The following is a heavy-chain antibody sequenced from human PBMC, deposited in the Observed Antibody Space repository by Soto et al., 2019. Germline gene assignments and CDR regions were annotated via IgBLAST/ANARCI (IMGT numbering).Heavy chain of an antibody. J-gene: IGHJ6*02. CDR2: IGIGGDT. V-gene: IGHV3-23*01. D-gene: IGHD2-2*02. Sequence: GSLGLCCEVAGFTFGSYSMHWVRQAPDKGLEWVSTIGIGGDTYYADSVKGRFTISRDKSKNTLFLQMNSLRAEDTALYFCAKDGTTAGIHYYGMDVWGQGTTVTVSS. CDR1: GFTFGSYS. CDR3: AKDGTTAGIHYYGMDV.